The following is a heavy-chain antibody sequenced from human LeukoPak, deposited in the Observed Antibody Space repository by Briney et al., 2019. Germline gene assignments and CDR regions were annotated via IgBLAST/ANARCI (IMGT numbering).Heavy chain of an antibody. V-gene: IGHV3-7*01. CDR2: INQDGSEK. J-gene: IGHJ4*02. CDR3: ARVTSGLDY. CDR1: GFTFSSYW. Sequence: GGSLRLSCAASGFTFSSYWMSWVRQAPGKGLAWVANINQDGSEKYYVDSVKGRFTISRDNAKNSLYLQMNSLRVEDMAVYYCARVTSGLDYWGQGTLVTVSS.